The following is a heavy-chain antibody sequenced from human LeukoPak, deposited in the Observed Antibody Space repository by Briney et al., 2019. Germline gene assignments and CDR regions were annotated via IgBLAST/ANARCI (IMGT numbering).Heavy chain of an antibody. J-gene: IGHJ4*02. Sequence: GGSLRLSCAASGFTFISYAMIWVRQAPGRGLEWVSAISGSGGSTYYADSVKGRFTISIDNSKNTLYLQMNSLRAEDTAVYYCAKGSCSSTSCRIDYWGQGTLVTVSS. D-gene: IGHD2-2*01. V-gene: IGHV3-23*01. CDR3: AKGSCSSTSCRIDY. CDR1: GFTFISYA. CDR2: ISGSGGST.